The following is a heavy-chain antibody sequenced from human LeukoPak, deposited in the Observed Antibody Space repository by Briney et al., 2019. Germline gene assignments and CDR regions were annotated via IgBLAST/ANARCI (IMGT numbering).Heavy chain of an antibody. CDR1: GYSFTSYW. D-gene: IGHD5-24*01. V-gene: IGHV5-51*01. CDR3: ASRKKGMATAGFDY. J-gene: IGHJ4*02. Sequence: GESLKISCKGSGYSFTSYWIGWVRQMPGKGLEWMGIIYPGDSDTRYSPSFQGQVIISAEKSISTAYLQWSSLKASDTALYYCASRKKGMATAGFDYWGQGTLVAVSS. CDR2: IYPGDSDT.